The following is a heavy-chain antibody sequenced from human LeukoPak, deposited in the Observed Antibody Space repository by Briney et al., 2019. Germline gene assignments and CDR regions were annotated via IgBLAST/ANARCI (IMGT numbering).Heavy chain of an antibody. J-gene: IGHJ4*02. CDR1: GYSFTSNW. CDR3: ARHKRSLPYDF. CDR2: IYPSDSDT. D-gene: IGHD4-17*01. Sequence: GESLKISCKSSGYSFTSNWIGWVRQMPGKGLEWMGIIYPSDSDTRYSPSFQGQVTISADKSINTAYLQWSSLKASDTAMYYCARHKRSLPYDFRGPGTLVTGSS. V-gene: IGHV5-51*01.